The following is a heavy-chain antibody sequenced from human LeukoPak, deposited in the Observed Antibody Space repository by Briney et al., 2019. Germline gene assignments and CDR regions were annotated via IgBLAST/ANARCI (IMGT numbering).Heavy chain of an antibody. CDR1: GGSFSGYY. CDR3: ARSRMGGGP. Sequence: PSETLSLTCAVYGGSFSGYYWSWIRQPPGKGLEWIGYIYYSGSTNYNPSLKSRVTISVDTSKNQFSLKLSSVTAADTAVYYCARSRMGGGPWGQGTLVTVSS. CDR2: IYYSGST. V-gene: IGHV4-59*01. D-gene: IGHD3-16*01. J-gene: IGHJ5*02.